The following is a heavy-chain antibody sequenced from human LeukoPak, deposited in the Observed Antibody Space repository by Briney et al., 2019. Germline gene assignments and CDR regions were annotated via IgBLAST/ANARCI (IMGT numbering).Heavy chain of an antibody. CDR1: GGSISSYY. CDR2: IYYSGST. J-gene: IGHJ2*01. CDR3: ARDRLRGGYDSSGYYRYFDL. Sequence: SETLSLTCAVSGGSISSYYWSWIRQPPGKGLEWIGYIYYSGSTNYNPSLKSRVTISVDTSKNQFSLKLSSVTAADTAVYYCARDRLRGGYDSSGYYRYFDLWGRGTLVTVSS. V-gene: IGHV4-59*01. D-gene: IGHD3-22*01.